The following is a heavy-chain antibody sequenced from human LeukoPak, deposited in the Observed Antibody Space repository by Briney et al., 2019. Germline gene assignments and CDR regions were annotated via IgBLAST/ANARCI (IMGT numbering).Heavy chain of an antibody. V-gene: IGHV4-59*11. Sequence: SETLSLTCTVSGGSICHLHWSWIRQPPGKGLEWIGSVYYSGRTNYNPSLKRRVTISVDTSKNQFSLKVNYVTAADTAVYYCARDDVAVADAGYRWFDPWGQGILVTVSS. J-gene: IGHJ5*02. CDR2: VYYSGRT. CDR1: GGSICHLH. CDR3: ARDDVAVADAGYRWFDP. D-gene: IGHD6-19*01.